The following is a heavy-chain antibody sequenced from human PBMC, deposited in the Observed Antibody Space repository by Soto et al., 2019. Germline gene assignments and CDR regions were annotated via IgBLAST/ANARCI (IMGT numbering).Heavy chain of an antibody. CDR2: ITGRDGST. D-gene: IGHD3-9*01. CDR1: RFTFSSYT. CDR3: ARDADILTGSDAFDI. V-gene: IGHV3-23*01. J-gene: IGHJ3*02. Sequence: GGSLRLSCAASRFTFSSYTMSWVRQAPGKGLEWVSTITGRDGSTNYADSVKGRFTISRDNAKNTLYLQMNSLRAEDTAVYYCARDADILTGSDAFDIWGQGTMVTVSS.